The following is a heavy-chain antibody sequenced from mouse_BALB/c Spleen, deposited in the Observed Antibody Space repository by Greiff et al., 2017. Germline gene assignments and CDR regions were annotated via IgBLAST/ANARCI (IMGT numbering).Heavy chain of an antibody. V-gene: IGHV2-2*02. CDR3: ARTLPYRYDDYYAMDY. Sequence: VQRVESGPGLVQPSQSLSITCTVSGFSLTSYGVHWVRQSPGKGLEWLGVIWSGGSTDYNAAFISRLSISKDNSKSQVFFKMNSLQANDTAIYYCARTLPYRYDDYYAMDYWGQGTSVTVSS. CDR1: GFSLTSYG. D-gene: IGHD2-14*01. J-gene: IGHJ4*01. CDR2: IWSGGST.